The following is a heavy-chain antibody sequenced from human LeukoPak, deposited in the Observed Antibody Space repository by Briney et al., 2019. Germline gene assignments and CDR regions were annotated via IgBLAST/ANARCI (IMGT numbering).Heavy chain of an antibody. D-gene: IGHD3-10*01. V-gene: IGHV4-34*01. J-gene: IGHJ4*02. CDR2: INHSGST. Sequence: PSETLSLTCAVHGGSFSGYYWSWIRQPPGKGLEWIGEINHSGSTNYNPSLKSRVTISVDTSKNQFSLKLSSVTAADTAVYYCARGGVRGVISYWGQGTLVTVSS. CDR1: GGSFSGYY. CDR3: ARGGVRGVISY.